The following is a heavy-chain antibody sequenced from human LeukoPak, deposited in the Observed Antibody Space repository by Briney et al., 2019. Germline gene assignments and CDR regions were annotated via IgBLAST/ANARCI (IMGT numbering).Heavy chain of an antibody. CDR2: INACNGNT. CDR3: ARRDSSGWYVFDY. V-gene: IGHV1-3*01. CDR1: GYTFTSYA. J-gene: IGHJ4*02. Sequence: ASVKVSCKASGYTFTSYAMHWVRQAPGQRLEWMGWINACNGNTKYSQKFQGRVTITRDTSASTAYMELSSLRSEDTAVYYCARRDSSGWYVFDYWGQGTLVTVSS. D-gene: IGHD6-19*01.